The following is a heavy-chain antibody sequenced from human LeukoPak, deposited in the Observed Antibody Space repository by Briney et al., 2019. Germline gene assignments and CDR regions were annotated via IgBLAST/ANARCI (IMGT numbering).Heavy chain of an antibody. J-gene: IGHJ4*02. CDR3: ARRVGYSGYDLYPYYFDY. CDR1: GYSFSNYW. V-gene: IGHV5-51*01. CDR2: IYPGDSDT. D-gene: IGHD5-12*01. Sequence: GESLKISCKGSGYSFSNYWIGWVRQMPGKGLEWMGIIYPGDSDTRYSPSFQGQVTISADKSISTAYLQWSSLKASDTAMYYCARRVGYSGYDLYPYYFDYWGQGTLVTVSS.